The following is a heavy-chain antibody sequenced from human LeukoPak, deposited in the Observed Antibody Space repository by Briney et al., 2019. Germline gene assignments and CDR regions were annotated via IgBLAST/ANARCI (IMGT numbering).Heavy chain of an antibody. CDR1: GYTFTSYY. CDR3: ARGLGIAGTTKWTYYYGMDV. J-gene: IGHJ6*02. Sequence: EASVKVSCKASGYTFTSYYMHWVRQAPGQGLEWMGIINPRDGSTSYAQKFQGRVTMTRDTSTSTVYMELRSLRSEDTAVYYCARGLGIAGTTKWTYYYGMDVWGQGTTVTVSS. V-gene: IGHV1-46*01. CDR2: INPRDGST. D-gene: IGHD1-7*01.